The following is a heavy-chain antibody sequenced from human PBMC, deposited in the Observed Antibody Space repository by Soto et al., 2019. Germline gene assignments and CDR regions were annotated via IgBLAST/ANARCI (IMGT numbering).Heavy chain of an antibody. CDR1: GFTFSSYW. D-gene: IGHD2-21*02. Sequence: PGGSLRLSCAASGFTFSSYWMSWVRQAPGKGLEWVANIKQDGSEKYYVDSVKGRFTISRDNAKNSLYLQMNSLRAEDTAVYYCARVAYCGGDCYLYYFDYWGQGTLVTVSS. CDR3: ARVAYCGGDCYLYYFDY. CDR2: IKQDGSEK. J-gene: IGHJ4*02. V-gene: IGHV3-7*01.